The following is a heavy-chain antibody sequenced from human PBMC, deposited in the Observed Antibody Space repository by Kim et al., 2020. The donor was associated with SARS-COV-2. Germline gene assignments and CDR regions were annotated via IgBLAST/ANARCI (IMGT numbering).Heavy chain of an antibody. Sequence: ASSVTSLFTISRDNSKNTLYLQMNSLRAEDTAVYYCARGGVIALSDAFDIWGQGTMVTVSS. V-gene: IGHV3-30*01. CDR3: ARGGVIALSDAFDI. J-gene: IGHJ3*02. D-gene: IGHD3-10*01.